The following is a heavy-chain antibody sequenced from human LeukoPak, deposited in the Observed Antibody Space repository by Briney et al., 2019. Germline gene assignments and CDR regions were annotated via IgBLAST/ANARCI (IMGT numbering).Heavy chain of an antibody. CDR3: GAAVAAPYATHY. D-gene: IGHD6-19*01. V-gene: IGHV4-39*07. Sequence: SETLSLTCTVSGGSISSSSYYWGWIRQPPGKGLEWIGSIYYSGSTYYNPSLKSRVTISVDTSKSQFSLKLSSVTAADTAVYYCGAAVAAPYATHYWGQGTLVTVSS. CDR1: GGSISSSSYY. J-gene: IGHJ4*02. CDR2: IYYSGST.